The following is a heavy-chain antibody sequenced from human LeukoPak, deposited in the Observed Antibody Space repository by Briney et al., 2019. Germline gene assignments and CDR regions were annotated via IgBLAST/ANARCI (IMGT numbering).Heavy chain of an antibody. J-gene: IGHJ4*02. V-gene: IGHV3-30*04. CDR3: AGSGSYYNYIDY. Sequence: PGGSLRLSCAASGFTFSSYAMHWVRQAPGKGLEWVAVISYDGSNKYYADSVKGRFTISRDNSKNTLYLQMNSLRAEDTAVYYCAGSGSYYNYIDYWGQGTLVTVSS. CDR2: ISYDGSNK. D-gene: IGHD3-10*01. CDR1: GFTFSSYA.